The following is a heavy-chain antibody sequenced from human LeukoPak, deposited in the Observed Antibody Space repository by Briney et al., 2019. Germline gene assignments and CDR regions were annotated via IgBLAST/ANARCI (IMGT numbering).Heavy chain of an antibody. CDR2: IRYGGSNE. V-gene: IGHV3-30*02. J-gene: IGHJ3*01. CDR1: GFTFSNYG. Sequence: GGSLRLSCVGSGFTFSNYGIHWVRQAPGKGLEWVAFIRYGGSNEYYADSVRGRFTISRDNSKNSLYLQMNSLRGEDTALYYCAKSRAPTADPDAFDVWGQGTMVTVSS. CDR3: AKSRAPTADPDAFDV. D-gene: IGHD1-14*01.